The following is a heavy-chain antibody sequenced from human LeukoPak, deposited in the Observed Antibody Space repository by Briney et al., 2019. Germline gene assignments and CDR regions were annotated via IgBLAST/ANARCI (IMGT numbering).Heavy chain of an antibody. CDR1: GFTLSSYW. D-gene: IGHD2-2*01. J-gene: IGHJ5*02. V-gene: IGHV3-7*01. CDR2: IKQDGSER. CDR3: ARDDCSSISCYHNWFDP. Sequence: GGSLRLSCAASGFTLSSYWMSWVRQAPGKGLEWVANIKQDGSERYYVDSVKGRFTISRDNAKNSLYLQMNSLRAEDTAVYYCARDDCSSISCYHNWFDPWGQGTLVTVSS.